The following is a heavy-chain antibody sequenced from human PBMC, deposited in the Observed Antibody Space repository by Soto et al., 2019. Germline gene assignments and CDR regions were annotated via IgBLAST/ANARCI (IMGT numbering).Heavy chain of an antibody. V-gene: IGHV4-39*01. CDR1: GGSISSSSYY. D-gene: IGHD7-27*01. Sequence: SETLSLTCTVSGGSISSSSYYWGWIRQPPGKGLEWIGSIYYSGSTYYNPSLKSRVTISVDTPKNQFSLKRSSVTAADTAVYYCARHPHPLTGDAFDIWGQGTMVTVSS. J-gene: IGHJ3*02. CDR2: IYYSGST. CDR3: ARHPHPLTGDAFDI.